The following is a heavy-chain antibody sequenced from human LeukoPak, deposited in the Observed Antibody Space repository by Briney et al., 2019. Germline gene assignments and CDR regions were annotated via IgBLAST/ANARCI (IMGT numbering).Heavy chain of an antibody. Sequence: GGSLRLSCVASGFTFSSYAMSWVRQAPGKGLEWVSAISGSGGSTYYADSVKGRFTISRDNSKNPLYLQMNSLRAEDTAVYYCAKVAHYYGSGSYYEYYFDYWGQGTLVTVSS. CDR3: AKVAHYYGSGSYYEYYFDY. CDR1: GFTFSSYA. V-gene: IGHV3-23*01. J-gene: IGHJ4*02. D-gene: IGHD3-10*01. CDR2: ISGSGGST.